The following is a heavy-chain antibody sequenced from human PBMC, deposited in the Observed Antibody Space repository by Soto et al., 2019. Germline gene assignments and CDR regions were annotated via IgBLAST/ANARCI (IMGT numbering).Heavy chain of an antibody. CDR1: GFSLTTSGVG. CDR3: ARRRRHCGGDSCATYYFDY. Sequence: QITLKESGPTLVKPTQTLTLTCTFSGFSLTTSGVGVGWIRQPPGKALEWLALIYWDDDERYGPSLKSRLTITKDTSKNQVVLTMTNMDPVDTATYYCARRRRHCGGDSCATYYFDYWGQGTLVTVSS. CDR2: IYWDDDE. D-gene: IGHD2-21*01. V-gene: IGHV2-5*05. J-gene: IGHJ4*02.